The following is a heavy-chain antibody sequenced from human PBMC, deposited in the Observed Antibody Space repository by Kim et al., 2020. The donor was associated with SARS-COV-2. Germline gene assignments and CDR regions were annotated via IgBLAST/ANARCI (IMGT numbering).Heavy chain of an antibody. V-gene: IGHV3-48*03. CDR2: ISSSGSNT. Sequence: GGSLRLSCAASGFTLSSYGMNWVRQAPGKGLEWVSHISSSGSNTYYADSVKGRFTISRDNAKNSVYLQMNSLRAEDTAVYYCTSSLYCSGGSCYVPWGQGTLVTVSS. D-gene: IGHD2-15*01. CDR3: TSSLYCSGGSCYVP. J-gene: IGHJ5*02. CDR1: GFTLSSYG.